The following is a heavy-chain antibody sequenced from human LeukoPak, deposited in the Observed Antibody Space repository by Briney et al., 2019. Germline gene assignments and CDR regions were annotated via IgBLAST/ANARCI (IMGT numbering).Heavy chain of an antibody. V-gene: IGHV3-23*01. CDR3: AKEMYSSSWYRVNSDAFDI. D-gene: IGHD6-13*01. CDR2: VGGDEKT. CDR1: GFPFSGNA. J-gene: IGHJ3*02. Sequence: GGSLRLSCAASGFPFSGNAMSWVRQVPGRGLEWVSGVGGDEKTHYADFVRGRFTISRDNAKNTVFLQMNSLTVEDTAVYYCAKEMYSSSWYRVNSDAFDIWGQGTMVTVSS.